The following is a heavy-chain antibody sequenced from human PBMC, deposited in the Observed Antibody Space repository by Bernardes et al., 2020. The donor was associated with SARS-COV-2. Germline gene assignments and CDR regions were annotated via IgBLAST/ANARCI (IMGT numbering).Heavy chain of an antibody. V-gene: IGHV3-11*01. CDR1: GFTFSDYY. CDR2: ISSSGSTI. CDR3: AKGAYYDFWNSGRLPYYYGMDV. J-gene: IGHJ6*02. Sequence: GGSLRLSCAASGFTFSDYYMSWIRQAPGKGLEWVSYISSSGSTIYYADSVKGRFTISRDNAKNSLYLQMNSLRAEDTAVYYCAKGAYYDFWNSGRLPYYYGMDVWGQGTTVTVSS. D-gene: IGHD3-3*01.